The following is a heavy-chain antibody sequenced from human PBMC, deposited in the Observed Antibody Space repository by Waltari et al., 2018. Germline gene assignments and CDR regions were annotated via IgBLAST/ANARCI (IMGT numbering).Heavy chain of an antibody. V-gene: IGHV4-38-2*01. CDR3: ARRVAGYDAFDI. Sequence: QVQLQESGPGLVKPSETLSLTCAVSGYSISSGYYWGWIRQPPGKGLEWIGSNYHSGSTYYNPSLKSRVTISVDTSKNQFSLKLSSVTAADTAVYYCARRVAGYDAFDIWGQGTMVTVSS. J-gene: IGHJ3*02. D-gene: IGHD6-19*01. CDR2: NYHSGST. CDR1: GYSISSGYY.